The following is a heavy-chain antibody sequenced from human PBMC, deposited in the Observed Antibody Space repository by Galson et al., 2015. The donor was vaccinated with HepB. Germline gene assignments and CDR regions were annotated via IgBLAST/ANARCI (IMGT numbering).Heavy chain of an antibody. Sequence: LRLSCAASGFTFSSYAMRWVRQAPGTGLEWGSAISGSGGSTYYADSVNGRFTIPRDNSKNTLYLQMNSLRAEDTAVYYCAKTPGDGSYYRYFDYWGQGTLVTVSS. J-gene: IGHJ4*02. CDR1: GFTFSSYA. CDR2: ISGSGGST. CDR3: AKTPGDGSYYRYFDY. V-gene: IGHV3-23*01. D-gene: IGHD1-26*01.